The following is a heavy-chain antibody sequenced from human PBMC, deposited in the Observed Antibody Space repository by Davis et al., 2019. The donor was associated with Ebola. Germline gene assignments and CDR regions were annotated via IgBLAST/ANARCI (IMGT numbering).Heavy chain of an antibody. D-gene: IGHD2-8*02. CDR1: GDSVSSNSAA. Sequence: HSQTLSLTCVISGDSVSSNSAAWNWIRQSPSRGLEWLGRTYYNSKWYSDYAVSVKSRITINPDTSKNQFSLQLNSVTPEDTAVYYCARLAWSPTKWFDPWGQGTLVTVSS. V-gene: IGHV6-1*01. J-gene: IGHJ5*02. CDR2: TYYNSKWYS. CDR3: ARLAWSPTKWFDP.